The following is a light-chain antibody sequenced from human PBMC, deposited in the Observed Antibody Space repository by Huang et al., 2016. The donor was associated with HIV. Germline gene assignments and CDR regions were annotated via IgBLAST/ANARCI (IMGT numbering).Light chain of an antibody. J-gene: IGKJ4*01. CDR1: QSVSSS. CDR2: DAS. CDR3: QQRSNWPLT. V-gene: IGKV3-11*01. Sequence: EIVLTQSPATLSLSPGERATLPCRASQSVSSSLAWYQQQPGQAPRLLIYDASNRATGIPARFSGSGSGTDFTLTISSLEPEDFAVYYCQQRSNWPLTFGGGTKVDIK.